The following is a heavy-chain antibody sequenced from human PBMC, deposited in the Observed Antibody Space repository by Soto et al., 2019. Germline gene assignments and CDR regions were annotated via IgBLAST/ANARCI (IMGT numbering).Heavy chain of an antibody. J-gene: IGHJ5*02. Sequence: RRLSCAASGFTFSSYSMNWVRQAPGKGLEWVSSISSSSSYIYYADSVKGRFTISRDNAKNSLYLQMNSLRAEDTAVYYCARDRYDSSGYPDKGFDPWGQGTLVTVSS. CDR3: ARDRYDSSGYPDKGFDP. CDR2: ISSSSSYI. D-gene: IGHD3-22*01. CDR1: GFTFSSYS. V-gene: IGHV3-21*01.